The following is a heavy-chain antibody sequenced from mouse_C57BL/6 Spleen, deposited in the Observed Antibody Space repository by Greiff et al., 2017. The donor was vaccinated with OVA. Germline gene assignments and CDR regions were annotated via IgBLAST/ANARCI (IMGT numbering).Heavy chain of an antibody. CDR3: ARCYGSSDWYFDV. CDR2: IYPSDSET. J-gene: IGHJ1*03. V-gene: IGHV1-61*01. Sequence: QVHVKQPGAELVRPGSSVKLSCKASGYTFTSYWMDWVKQRPGQGLEWIGNIYPSDSETHYNQKFKDKATLTVDKSSSTAYMQLSSLTSEDSAVYYCARCYGSSDWYFDVWGTGTTVTVSS. D-gene: IGHD1-1*01. CDR1: GYTFTSYW.